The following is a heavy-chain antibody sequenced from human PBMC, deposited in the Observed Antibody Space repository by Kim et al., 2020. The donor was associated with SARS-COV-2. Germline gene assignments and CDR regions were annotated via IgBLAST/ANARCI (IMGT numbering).Heavy chain of an antibody. J-gene: IGHJ6*03. CDR2: IYYSGST. V-gene: IGHV4-39*01. Sequence: SETLSLTCTVSGGSISSSSYYWGWIRQPPGKGLEWIGSIYYSGSTYYNPSLKSRVTISVDTSKNHFSLKLSSVTAADTAVYYYARQSKDLTIFGSRAPYYYYSDVWGKGTTVTVSS. CDR3: ARQSKDLTIFGSRAPYYYYSDV. D-gene: IGHD3-3*01. CDR1: GGSISSSSYY.